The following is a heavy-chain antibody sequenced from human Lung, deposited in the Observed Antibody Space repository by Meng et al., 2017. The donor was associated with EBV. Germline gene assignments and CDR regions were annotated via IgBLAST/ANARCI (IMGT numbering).Heavy chain of an antibody. CDR1: GYNFTSFY. J-gene: IGHJ4*02. V-gene: IGHV1-2*04. Sequence: VEPVKTGAEVKKPGDSWKVSCMASGYNFTSFYTHWVPQAPGQGLGWMGWINPKTGATKYAQKFQGWVTMTRDTSISTAYMEVGELKSDDTAVYYCTRRRWFSDYFDYWGQGTLVTVSS. CDR2: INPKTGAT. CDR3: TRRRWFSDYFDY. D-gene: IGHD4-23*01.